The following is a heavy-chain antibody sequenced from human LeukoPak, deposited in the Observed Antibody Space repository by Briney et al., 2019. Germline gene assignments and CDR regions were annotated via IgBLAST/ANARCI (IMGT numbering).Heavy chain of an antibody. D-gene: IGHD2-15*01. CDR1: GFTFSSYG. V-gene: IGHV3-30*18. CDR2: ISYDGSNK. Sequence: GGSLRLSCAASGFTFSSYGMHWVRQAPGKGLEWVAVISYDGSNKYYADSVKGRFTISRDNSKNTLYLQMNSLRAEDTAVYYCAEGGPSNYWGQGTLVTVSS. J-gene: IGHJ4*02. CDR3: AEGGPSNY.